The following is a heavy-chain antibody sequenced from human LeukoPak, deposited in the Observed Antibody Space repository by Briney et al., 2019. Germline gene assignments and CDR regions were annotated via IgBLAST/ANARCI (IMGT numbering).Heavy chain of an antibody. D-gene: IGHD2/OR15-2a*01. J-gene: IGHJ4*02. CDR2: ISSSSSYI. CDR1: GFTFSSYS. Sequence: PGGSLRLSCAASGFTFSSYSMNWVRQAPGKGLEWVSSISSSSSYIYYAGSVKGRFTISRDNAKNSLYLQMNSLRAEDTAVYYCASLRNMDYFDYWGQGTLVTVSS. V-gene: IGHV3-21*01. CDR3: ASLRNMDYFDY.